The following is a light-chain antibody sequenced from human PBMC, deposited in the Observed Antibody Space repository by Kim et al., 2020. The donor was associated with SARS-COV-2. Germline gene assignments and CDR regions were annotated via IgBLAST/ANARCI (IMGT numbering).Light chain of an antibody. CDR2: AAS. J-gene: IGKJ1*01. CDR1: RSISGNY. Sequence: SPGERATTSCRASRSISGNYLAWYQQKPGQAPRLLMYAASSRATGIPDRFSGSGSGTDFTLTISRLEPEDFAVYYCQQYDSSLWTFGQGTKVDIK. V-gene: IGKV3-20*01. CDR3: QQYDSSLWT.